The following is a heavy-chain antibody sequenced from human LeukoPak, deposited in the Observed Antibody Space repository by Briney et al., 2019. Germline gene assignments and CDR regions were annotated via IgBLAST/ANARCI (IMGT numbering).Heavy chain of an antibody. D-gene: IGHD3-10*01. CDR1: GFTFSNYA. V-gene: IGHV3-23*01. CDR2: ISGRGGST. Sequence: GGSLRLSCAASGFTFSNYAMSWARQAPGKGLEWVSAISGRGGSTYYADSVKGRFTISRDNSKNTLYLQMNSLRAEDTAVYYCTKGTIWFPFDYWGQGTLVTVSS. J-gene: IGHJ4*02. CDR3: TKGTIWFPFDY.